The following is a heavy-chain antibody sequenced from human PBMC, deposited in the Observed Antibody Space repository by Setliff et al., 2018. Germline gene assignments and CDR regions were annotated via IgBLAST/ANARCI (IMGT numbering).Heavy chain of an antibody. CDR1: GGSISSYY. V-gene: IGHV4-4*07. J-gene: IGHJ4*02. Sequence: ETLSLTCTVSGGSISSYYWSWIRQPAGKGLEWIGHIYTSGSTNYNSSLKSRVTISVDTSKNQFSLKLSSVTAADTAVYYCASAAAGYCSGRSCYAKLYFDYWGQGTLVTVSS. D-gene: IGHD2-15*01. CDR2: IYTSGST. CDR3: ASAAAGYCSGRSCYAKLYFDY.